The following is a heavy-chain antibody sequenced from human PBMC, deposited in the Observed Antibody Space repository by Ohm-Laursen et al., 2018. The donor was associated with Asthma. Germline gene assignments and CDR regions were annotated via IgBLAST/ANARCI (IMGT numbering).Heavy chain of an antibody. CDR2: INSVFGTS. Sequence: AASVKVSCKSLGGTLGTSVIGWVRQAPGQGLEWVGGINSVFGTSTYAQKFHDRFTITADESTSTVYMTLSSLTSEDTAVYYCARKAGSCITSNCYSLDFWGQGTLVTVSS. V-gene: IGHV1-69*13. J-gene: IGHJ4*02. CDR3: ARKAGSCITSNCYSLDF. CDR1: GGTLGTSV. D-gene: IGHD2-15*01.